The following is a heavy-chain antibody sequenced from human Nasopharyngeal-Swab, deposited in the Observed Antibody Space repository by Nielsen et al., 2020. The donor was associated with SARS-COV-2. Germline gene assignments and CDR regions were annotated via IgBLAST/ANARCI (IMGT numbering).Heavy chain of an antibody. Sequence: GESLKISCAASGFIFSSYWMSWVRQAPGKGLEWVANIKQDGSEKYYVDSVKGRFTISRDNAKNSLYVQMNSLRSEDTAVYYCATRFAYYYDSSGHTSPWFDPWGQGTLVTVSS. V-gene: IGHV3-7*03. J-gene: IGHJ5*02. D-gene: IGHD3-22*01. CDR2: IKQDGSEK. CDR1: GFIFSSYW. CDR3: ATRFAYYYDSSGHTSPWFDP.